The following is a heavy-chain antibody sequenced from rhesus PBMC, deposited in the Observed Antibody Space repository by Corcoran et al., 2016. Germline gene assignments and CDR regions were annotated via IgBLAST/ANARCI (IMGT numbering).Heavy chain of an antibody. D-gene: IGHD3-34*01. J-gene: IGHJ4*01. CDR1: GYSISSGYG. Sequence: QLQLQESGPGLVKPSETLSLTCAVSGYSISSGYGWSWIRQPPGKGLEWIGFISYSGSTSYNPSLKSRLTLSRDTSKNQFSLKLSSVTAADTAVYYCARERGDYYAYYFDYWGQGVLVTVSS. CDR3: ARERGDYYAYYFDY. CDR2: ISYSGST. V-gene: IGHV4-122*02.